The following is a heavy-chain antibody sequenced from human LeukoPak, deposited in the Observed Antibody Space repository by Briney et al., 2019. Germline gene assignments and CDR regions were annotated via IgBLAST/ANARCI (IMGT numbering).Heavy chain of an antibody. CDR2: IYHSGST. V-gene: IGHV4-30-2*01. D-gene: IGHD1-7*01. Sequence: SETLSLTCAVSGGSISSGGYSWRWIRQPPGKGLEWIGYIYHSGSTYYNPSLKGRVTISVDRSKNQFSLKLSSVTAADTAVYYCARGNYGDNEEYFQHWGQGTLVTVSS. CDR3: ARGNYGDNEEYFQH. J-gene: IGHJ1*01. CDR1: GGSISSGGYS.